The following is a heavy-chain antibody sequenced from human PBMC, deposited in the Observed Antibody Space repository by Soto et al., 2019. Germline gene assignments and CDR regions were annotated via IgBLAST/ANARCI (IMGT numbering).Heavy chain of an antibody. J-gene: IGHJ4*02. CDR3: ARRKERSGPHYFDS. D-gene: IGHD6-25*01. CDR2: MNPSNGNA. Sequence: ASVKVSCKASGYTFITYDIHWVRQATGQGLEWMGWMNPSNGNAGYAQKFQGRVTMTRNTSISTAYMDLSSLRSEDTAVYFCARRKERSGPHYFDSWGQGALVTVSS. CDR1: GYTFITYD. V-gene: IGHV1-8*01.